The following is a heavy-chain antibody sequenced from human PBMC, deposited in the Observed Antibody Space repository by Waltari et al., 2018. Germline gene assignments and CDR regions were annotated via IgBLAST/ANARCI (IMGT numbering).Heavy chain of an antibody. V-gene: IGHV1-24*01. J-gene: IGHJ4*02. CDR2: FDPEDGVT. D-gene: IGHD1-26*01. CDR1: GYTLTELS. Sequence: QVQLVQSGAEVKKPGASAKVSCKVSGYTLTELSMHWVRQAPGKGLQGMGGFDPEDGVTIYEQKFQGRVTITEDTSTDTAYMELSSLKSEDTAVYYCATISGSYYGDYWGQGTLVTVSS. CDR3: ATISGSYYGDY.